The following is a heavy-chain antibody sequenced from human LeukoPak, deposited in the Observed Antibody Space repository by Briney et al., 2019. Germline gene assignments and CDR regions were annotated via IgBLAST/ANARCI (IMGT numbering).Heavy chain of an antibody. V-gene: IGHV4-39*07. CDR2: IHYSGST. CDR3: ARVRCSGGSCPYYYYYYYMDV. Sequence: PSETLSLTCTVSGGSISSSSYYWAWIRQPPGKGLEWVGSIHYSGSTYYNPALQSRVTISIDTSKRQFSLKLRFVTAADTAVYYCARVRCSGGSCPYYYYYYYMDVWGKGTTVTVSS. J-gene: IGHJ6*03. CDR1: GGSISSSSYY. D-gene: IGHD2-15*01.